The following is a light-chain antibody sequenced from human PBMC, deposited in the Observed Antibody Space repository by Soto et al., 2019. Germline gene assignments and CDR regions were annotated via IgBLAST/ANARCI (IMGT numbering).Light chain of an antibody. Sequence: QSVLTQPASVSGSPGESITISCTGTSSDVGAYNYVSWYQQHPGKAPKLMIYDVSNRPSGVSNRFSGSKSGNTASLTISGLQAEDEADYYCSSYTSTNSLFGGGTKVTVL. CDR1: SSDVGAYNY. CDR2: DVS. V-gene: IGLV2-14*03. J-gene: IGLJ2*01. CDR3: SSYTSTNSL.